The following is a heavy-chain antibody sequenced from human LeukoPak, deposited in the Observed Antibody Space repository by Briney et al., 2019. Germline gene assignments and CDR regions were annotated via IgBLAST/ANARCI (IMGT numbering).Heavy chain of an antibody. D-gene: IGHD3-10*01. J-gene: IGHJ6*02. CDR1: GGSISSSSYY. Sequence: SETLSLTCTVSGGSISSSSYYWGWIRQPPGKGLEWIGSIYYSGSTYYNPSLKSRVTISVDTSKNQFSLKLSSVTAADTAVYYCARDRRIPDYYGSGSYSSYGMDVWGQGTTVTVSS. V-gene: IGHV4-39*07. CDR2: IYYSGST. CDR3: ARDRRIPDYYGSGSYSSYGMDV.